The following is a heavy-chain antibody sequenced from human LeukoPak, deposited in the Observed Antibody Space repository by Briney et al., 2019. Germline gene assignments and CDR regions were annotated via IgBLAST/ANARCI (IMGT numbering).Heavy chain of an antibody. V-gene: IGHV1-2*02. CDR1: GYTFTGCY. CDR2: INPNSGGT. J-gene: IGHJ4*02. D-gene: IGHD1-26*01. Sequence: ASVKVSCKASGYTFTGCYMHWVRQAPGQGLEWMGWINPNSGGTNYAQKFQGRVTMTRDTSISTAYMELSRLRSDDTAVYYCARVGSSGSYYYFDYWGQGTLVTVSS. CDR3: ARVGSSGSYYYFDY.